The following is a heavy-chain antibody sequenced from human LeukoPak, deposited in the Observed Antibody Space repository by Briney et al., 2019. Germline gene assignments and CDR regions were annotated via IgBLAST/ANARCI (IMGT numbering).Heavy chain of an antibody. CDR2: IDEDGNKK. D-gene: IGHD3-16*01. J-gene: IGHJ4*02. CDR1: GFTFNGHW. V-gene: IGHV3-7*01. CDR3: ARHIPGGNNFFDS. Sequence: GGSLRLSCVASGFTFNGHWMTWVRQAPGKGLEWVANIDEDGNKKYYVDSVEGRFSISIDNAKNSLYLQMNGLRAEDTAMYFCARHIPGGNNFFDSWGQGSLVTVSS.